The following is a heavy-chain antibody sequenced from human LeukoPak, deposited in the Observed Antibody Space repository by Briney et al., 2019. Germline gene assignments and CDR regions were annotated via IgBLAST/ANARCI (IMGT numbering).Heavy chain of an antibody. CDR2: ISGSGDST. J-gene: IGHJ4*02. CDR1: GFTFSSYA. D-gene: IGHD2-2*02. V-gene: IGHV3-23*01. Sequence: GESLRLSCAASGFTFSSYAMSWVRQAPGRGLEWVSTISGSGDSTYYADSVKGRFTISRDNSKNTLYLQMNSLRPEDTAVYYCPKGCASTSCYTSEYWGQGTLVTVSS. CDR3: PKGCASTSCYTSEY.